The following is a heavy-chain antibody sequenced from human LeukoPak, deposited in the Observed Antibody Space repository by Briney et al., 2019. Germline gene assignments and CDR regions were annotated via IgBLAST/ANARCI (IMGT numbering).Heavy chain of an antibody. CDR2: ISSSGSTI. CDR1: GFTFSDYY. J-gene: IGHJ4*02. CDR3: ARGYSTAAAGTSPEFDY. D-gene: IGHD6-13*01. Sequence: GGSLRLSCAASGFTFSDYYMSWIRQAPGKGLEWVSYISSSGSTIYYADSVKGRFTISRDNSRNTLFLQMNSLRAEDTSVYYCARGYSTAAAGTSPEFDYWGQGTLVTVSS. V-gene: IGHV3-11*04.